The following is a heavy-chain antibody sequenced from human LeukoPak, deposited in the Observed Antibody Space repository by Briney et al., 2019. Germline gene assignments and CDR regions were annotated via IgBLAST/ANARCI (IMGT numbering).Heavy chain of an antibody. CDR1: GFTFSSYW. CDR2: IKQDGSEK. Sequence: PGGSLRLSCAASGFTFSSYWTSWVRQAPGKGLEWVANIKQDGSEKYYVDSVKGRFTISKDNSNNTLYLQMNSLRAEDTAVYYCTSRVVVPAAISDYWGQGTLVTVSS. D-gene: IGHD2-2*01. CDR3: TSRVVVPAAISDY. V-gene: IGHV3-7*03. J-gene: IGHJ4*02.